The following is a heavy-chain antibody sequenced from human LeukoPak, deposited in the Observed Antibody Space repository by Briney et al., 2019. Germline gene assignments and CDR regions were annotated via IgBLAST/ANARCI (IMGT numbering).Heavy chain of an antibody. CDR2: INPSGGST. D-gene: IGHD3-10*01. V-gene: IGHV1-46*01. CDR1: GYTFTSYY. J-gene: IGHJ5*02. CDR3: AREMPLMVRGVRRGPNWFDP. Sequence: ASVKVSCKASGYTFTSYYMHWVRQAPGQGLEWMGIINPSGGSTSYAQKFQGRVTMTRDTSTSTVYMELSSLRSEDTAVYYCAREMPLMVRGVRRGPNWFDPWGQGTLVTVSS.